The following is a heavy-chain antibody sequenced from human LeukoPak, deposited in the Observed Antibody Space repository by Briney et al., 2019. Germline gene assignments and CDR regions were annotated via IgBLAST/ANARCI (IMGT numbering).Heavy chain of an antibody. CDR3: ARDRHRRILTGYYDAFDI. J-gene: IGHJ3*02. CDR2: IYYSGST. V-gene: IGHV4-59*01. CDR1: GGSISSYY. Sequence: SETLSLTCTVSGGSISSYYWSWIRQPPGKGLEWIGYIYYSGSTNYNPSLKSRVTISVDSSKNQFSLKLSSVTAADTAVYYCARDRHRRILTGYYDAFDIWGQGTMVTVSS. D-gene: IGHD3-9*01.